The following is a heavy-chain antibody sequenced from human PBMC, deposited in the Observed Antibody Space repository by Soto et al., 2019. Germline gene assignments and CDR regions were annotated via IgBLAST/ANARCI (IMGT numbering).Heavy chain of an antibody. J-gene: IGHJ3*01. V-gene: IGHV3-23*01. D-gene: IGHD2-21*02. CDR2: ISDPGTST. Sequence: GGSLRLSCAASGFTLGNYAMNWVRQAPGKGLEWISSISDPGTSTYYANSVKGRFSMSRDNSKNTLFLQMNRLRADDTAVYFCAKSLVTPSDAFDLWGRGTLVTVS. CDR3: AKSLVTPSDAFDL. CDR1: GFTLGNYA.